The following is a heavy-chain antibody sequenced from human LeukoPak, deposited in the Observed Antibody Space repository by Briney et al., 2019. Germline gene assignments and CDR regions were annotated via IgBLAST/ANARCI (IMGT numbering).Heavy chain of an antibody. CDR1: GGSISSYY. Sequence: SETLSLTCTVSGGSISSYYWSWIRQPPGKGLEWIGYIYYSGSTNYNPSLKTRVTISVDTSRNQFSLKLSSVTAADTAVYYCARGYYGDPLAFDIWGQGTMVTVSS. D-gene: IGHD4-17*01. CDR2: IYYSGST. J-gene: IGHJ3*02. V-gene: IGHV4-59*01. CDR3: ARGYYGDPLAFDI.